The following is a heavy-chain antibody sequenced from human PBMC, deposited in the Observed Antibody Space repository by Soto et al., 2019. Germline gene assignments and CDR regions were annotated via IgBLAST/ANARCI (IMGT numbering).Heavy chain of an antibody. D-gene: IGHD3-22*01. Sequence: LGESLKISCKGSGYSFTSYWISWVRQMPGKGLEWMGRIDPSDSYTNYSPSFQGHVTISADKSISTAYLQWSSLKASDTAMYYCASNYDSSGYSNYYYGMDVWGQGXTVTVSS. V-gene: IGHV5-10-1*01. CDR3: ASNYDSSGYSNYYYGMDV. CDR1: GYSFTSYW. J-gene: IGHJ6*02. CDR2: IDPSDSYT.